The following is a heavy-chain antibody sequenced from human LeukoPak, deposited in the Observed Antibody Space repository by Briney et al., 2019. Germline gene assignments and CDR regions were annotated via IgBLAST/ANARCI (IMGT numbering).Heavy chain of an antibody. CDR2: IYSSGST. Sequence: SETLSLTCSVSGGSISSYYWSWIRQPPGKGLEWIGYIYSSGSTNYNPSLKSRVTISVDTSKNQFSLKLSSVTAADTAVYYCARVQQLWLTFDYWGQGTLVTVSS. CDR1: GGSISSYY. CDR3: ARVQQLWLTFDY. V-gene: IGHV4-59*08. J-gene: IGHJ4*02. D-gene: IGHD5-18*01.